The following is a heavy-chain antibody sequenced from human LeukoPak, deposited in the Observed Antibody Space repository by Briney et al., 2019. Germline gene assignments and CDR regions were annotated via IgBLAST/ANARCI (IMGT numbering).Heavy chain of an antibody. V-gene: IGHV1-69*13. Sequence: ASVKVSCKASGGTISSYAIGWLRQAPGQGLEWMGGFIPIFGAPSYPQKFQDRLTITADESTSTACMELSSLRFEDTAVYYCASRYCSTDSCRSSTYYYYGMDVWGQGTTVTVSS. D-gene: IGHD2-2*01. J-gene: IGHJ6*02. CDR1: GGTISSYA. CDR3: ASRYCSTDSCRSSTYYYYGMDV. CDR2: FIPIFGAP.